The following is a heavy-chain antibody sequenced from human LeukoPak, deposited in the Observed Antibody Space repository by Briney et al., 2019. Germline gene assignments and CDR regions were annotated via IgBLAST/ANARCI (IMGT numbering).Heavy chain of an antibody. CDR2: INHSGST. D-gene: IGHD4-17*01. CDR1: GGSFSGYY. Sequence: SETLSLTCAVYGGSFSGYYWSWIRQPPGKGLEWIGEINHSGSTNYNPSLKSRVTISVDTSKNQFSLKLSSVTAADTAVYYCARVSLGEYNTGGFDYRGQGTLVTVSS. V-gene: IGHV4-34*01. J-gene: IGHJ4*02. CDR3: ARVSLGEYNTGGFDY.